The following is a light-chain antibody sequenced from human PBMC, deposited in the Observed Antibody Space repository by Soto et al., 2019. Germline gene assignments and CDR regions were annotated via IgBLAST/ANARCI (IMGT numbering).Light chain of an antibody. V-gene: IGKV3-15*01. CDR1: QSGSSS. Sequence: EIVMTQSPATLSVSPGERATLSCRASQSGSSSLAWFQQKPGQAPRLLIYAASARATGIAARLSGSGSGTEFTLTISSLQSEDFAVYYCQQHKSWPFTFGQGTKLEIK. CDR3: QQHKSWPFT. J-gene: IGKJ2*01. CDR2: AAS.